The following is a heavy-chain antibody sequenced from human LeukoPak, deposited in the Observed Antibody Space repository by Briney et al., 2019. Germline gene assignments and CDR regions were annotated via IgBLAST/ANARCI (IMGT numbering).Heavy chain of an antibody. CDR1: GDSISSHY. J-gene: IGHJ4*02. Sequence: PSETLSLTCTVSGDSISSHYWSWIRQSPGKGLEWIGYIYYSGSTNYNPSLKSRVTISADTSKNQFSLKLRSVTAADTAVYYCASFPGTSRFEYWGQGTLVTVSS. D-gene: IGHD1-26*01. CDR2: IYYSGST. CDR3: ASFPGTSRFEY. V-gene: IGHV4-59*11.